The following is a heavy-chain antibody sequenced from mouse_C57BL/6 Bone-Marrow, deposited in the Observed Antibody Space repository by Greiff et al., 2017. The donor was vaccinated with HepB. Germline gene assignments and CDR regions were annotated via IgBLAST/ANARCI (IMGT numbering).Heavy chain of an antibody. D-gene: IGHD2-3*01. J-gene: IGHJ2*02. CDR3: TRDGDDGSP. CDR1: GFTFSSYA. Sequence: EVHLVESGEGLVKPGGSLNLSCAASGFTFSSYAMSWVRQTPEKRLEWVAYIRSDGDYIYYADTVKGRFTISRDNARNTLYLQMSSLKSEDTAIYYCTRDGDDGSPWGQGTSLTVSS. V-gene: IGHV5-9-1*02. CDR2: IRSDGDYI.